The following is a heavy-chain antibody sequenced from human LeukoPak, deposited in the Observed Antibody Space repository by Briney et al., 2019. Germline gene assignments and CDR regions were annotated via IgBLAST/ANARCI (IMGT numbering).Heavy chain of an antibody. J-gene: IGHJ4*02. CDR1: GFTFSSYG. D-gene: IGHD3-10*01. V-gene: IGHV3-30*02. CDR3: AKDRGVRGVIPPKPPDY. Sequence: PGGSLRLSCAASGFTFSSYGMHWVRQAPGKGLEWEAFIRYDGSNKYYADSVKGRFTISRDNSKNTLYLQMNSLRAEDTAVYYCAKDRGVRGVIPPKPPDYWGQGTLVTVSS. CDR2: IRYDGSNK.